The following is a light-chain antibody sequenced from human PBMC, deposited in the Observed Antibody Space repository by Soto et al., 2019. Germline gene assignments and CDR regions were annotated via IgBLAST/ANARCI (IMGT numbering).Light chain of an antibody. CDR2: GGF. J-gene: IGKJ1*01. CDR3: QQYVTSPWT. CDR1: QSVRDTF. Sequence: EIVLTQSPGTLSLSPGERVTLSCRASQSVRDTFIAWYQQKPGQAPRLLIYGGFYRATGIPDRFSGSGSGTDFTLNITRLEPEDLAMYYCQQYVTSPWTFGQGTRLDIK. V-gene: IGKV3-20*01.